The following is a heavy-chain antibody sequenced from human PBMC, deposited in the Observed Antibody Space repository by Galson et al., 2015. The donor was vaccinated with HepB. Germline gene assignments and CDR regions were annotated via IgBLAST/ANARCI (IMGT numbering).Heavy chain of an antibody. CDR2: IYWDDDK. CDR1: GFSLSTSGVG. J-gene: IGHJ4*02. CDR3: AQTIDYGGNFYYFDY. Sequence: PALVKPTQTLTLTCTFSGFSLSTSGVGVGWIRQPPGKALEWLALIYWDDDKRYSPSLKSRLTITKDTSKNQVVLTMTNMDPVDTATYYCAQTIDYGGNFYYFDYWGQGTLVTVSS. D-gene: IGHD4-23*01. V-gene: IGHV2-5*02.